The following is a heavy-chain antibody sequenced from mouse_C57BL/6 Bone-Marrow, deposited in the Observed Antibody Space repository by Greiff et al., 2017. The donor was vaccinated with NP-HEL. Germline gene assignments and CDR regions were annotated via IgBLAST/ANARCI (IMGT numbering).Heavy chain of an antibody. CDR1: GFNIKNTY. V-gene: IGHV14-3*01. D-gene: IGHD1-1*01. Sequence: VQLKQSVAELVRPGASVKLSCTASGFNIKNTYMHWVKRRPEQGLEWIGRIDPANGNPKYAPQFQGQATITADTSSNTDDLQLSSLTYEDTAIDYCARGQYYGSSDVDYWGQGTTLTGSA. J-gene: IGHJ2*01. CDR2: IDPANGNP. CDR3: ARGQYYGSSDVDY.